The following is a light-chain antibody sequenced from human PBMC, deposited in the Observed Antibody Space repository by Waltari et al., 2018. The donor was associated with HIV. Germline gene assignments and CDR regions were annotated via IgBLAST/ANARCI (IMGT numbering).Light chain of an antibody. J-gene: IGKJ2*01. CDR3: MQGTYWPYT. CDR1: QSLVYSDGNTY. V-gene: IGKV2-30*01. Sequence: VVMTQSPLSLPVTLRQPASISCRSSQSLVYSDGNTYLNWFQQRPGQSPRRLIDKVYKRDSGVPDRFSGGGSGTDFALEIRMVEAEDVGIYSCMQGTYWPYTFGQGTKLEIK. CDR2: KVY.